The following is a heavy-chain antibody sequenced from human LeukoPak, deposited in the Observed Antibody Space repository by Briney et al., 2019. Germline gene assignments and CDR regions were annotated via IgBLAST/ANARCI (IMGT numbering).Heavy chain of an antibody. CDR3: AREAVVAKRGDYFDY. V-gene: IGHV4-34*01. CDR2: INHSGST. Sequence: GSLRLSCAASGFTFSSYAMSWVRQPPGKGLEWIGEINHSGSTNYNPSLKSRVTISVDTSKNQFSLKLSSVTAADTAVYYCAREAVVAKRGDYFDYWGQGTLVTVSS. CDR1: GFTFSSYA. D-gene: IGHD3-22*01. J-gene: IGHJ4*02.